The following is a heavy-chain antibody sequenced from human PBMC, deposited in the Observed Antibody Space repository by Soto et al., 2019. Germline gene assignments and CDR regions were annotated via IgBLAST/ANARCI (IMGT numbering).Heavy chain of an antibody. V-gene: IGHV1-69*13. D-gene: IGHD2-8*01. CDR2: IIPIFGTA. Sequence: SVKVSCKASGGTFSSYAISWVRQAPGQGLEWMGGIIPIFGTANYAQKFQGRVTITADESTSTAYMELSSLRSEDTAVYYCARVIVLMVYAIRATRRPYYYGMDVWGQGTTVTVSS. CDR3: ARVIVLMVYAIRATRRPYYYGMDV. CDR1: GGTFSSYA. J-gene: IGHJ6*02.